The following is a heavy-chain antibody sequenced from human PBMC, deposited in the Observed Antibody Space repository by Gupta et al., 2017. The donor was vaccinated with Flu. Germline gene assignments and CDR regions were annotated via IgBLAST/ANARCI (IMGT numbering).Heavy chain of an antibody. V-gene: IGHV3-48*03. Sequence: EVRLVESGGGLVQPGGSLRLSCAASGFDFGSYEMSWVRQAPGRGLEWISFINRRGITYHTDPVRGRFTISRDNDNNSVYLQMSSLRDEDTAVYYCARGHWDNWGQGTLVTVAS. CDR1: GFDFGSYE. D-gene: IGHD1-1*01. J-gene: IGHJ4*02. CDR2: INRRGIT. CDR3: ARGHWDN.